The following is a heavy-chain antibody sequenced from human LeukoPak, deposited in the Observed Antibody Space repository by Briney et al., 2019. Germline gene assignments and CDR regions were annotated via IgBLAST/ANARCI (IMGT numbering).Heavy chain of an antibody. Sequence: PSETLSLTCTVSGGSISSYYWSWIRQPPGKGLEWIGYIYYSGSTNYNPSLKSRVTISVDTSKNQFSLKLSSVTAADTAVYYCARNYPYGDYFSDYYFDYWGQGTLVTVSS. CDR2: IYYSGST. D-gene: IGHD4-17*01. CDR1: GGSISSYY. J-gene: IGHJ4*02. CDR3: ARNYPYGDYFSDYYFDY. V-gene: IGHV4-59*08.